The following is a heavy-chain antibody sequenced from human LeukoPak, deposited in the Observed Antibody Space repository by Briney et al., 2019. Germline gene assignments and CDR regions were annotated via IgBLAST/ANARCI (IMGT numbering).Heavy chain of an antibody. J-gene: IGHJ4*02. CDR1: GFTFSSYG. CDR3: TSGIAAAGTIVHGY. Sequence: QPGRSLRLSCAASGFTFSSYGMHWVRQAPGKGLEWMAVISYDGSNKYYADSVKGRFTISRDNSKNTLYLQMNSLRAEDTAVYYCTSGIAAAGTIVHGYWGQGTLVTVSS. V-gene: IGHV3-30*03. D-gene: IGHD6-13*01. CDR2: ISYDGSNK.